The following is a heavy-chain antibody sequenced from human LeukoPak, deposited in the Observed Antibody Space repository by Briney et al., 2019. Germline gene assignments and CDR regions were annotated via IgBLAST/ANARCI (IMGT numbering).Heavy chain of an antibody. Sequence: SETLSLTCAVSGGSIRNFSWIWIRQSPGTRLKYIGNLYHNGSTNYNPSLKSRVTISVDTSKNQFSLKLSSVTAADTAVYYCARHGDYYGSGSRYWGQGTLVTVSS. V-gene: IGHV4-59*08. CDR3: ARHGDYYGSGSRY. D-gene: IGHD3-10*01. J-gene: IGHJ4*02. CDR2: LYHNGST. CDR1: GGSIRNFS.